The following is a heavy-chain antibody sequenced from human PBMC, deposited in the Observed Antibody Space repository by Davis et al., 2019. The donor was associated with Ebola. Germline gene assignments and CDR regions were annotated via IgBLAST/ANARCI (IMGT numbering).Heavy chain of an antibody. CDR3: ARHVYGDFWYFDL. V-gene: IGHV3-53*01. CDR1: GFIVGDKY. D-gene: IGHD4-17*01. J-gene: IGHJ2*01. Sequence: GESLKISCAASGFIVGDKYMSWVRQAPGKGLEWVSVIYRDGRTYYADSVKGRFTISRDKSKNTVYLQTNSLRAEDTAVYYCARHVYGDFWYFDLLGRGTRVTVSS. CDR2: IYRDGRT.